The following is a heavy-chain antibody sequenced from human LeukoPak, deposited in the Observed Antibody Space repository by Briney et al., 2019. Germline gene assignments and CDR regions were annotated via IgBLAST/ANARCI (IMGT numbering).Heavy chain of an antibody. CDR1: GFTFSSYW. D-gene: IGHD6-19*01. CDR3: ARDQPQEWLVQAGFDY. CDR2: IKQDGSEK. V-gene: IGHV3-7*01. J-gene: IGHJ4*02. Sequence: GGSLSLSCAASGFTFSSYWMSWVRQAPGKGLEWVANIKQDGSEKYYVDSVKGRFIISRDNAKNSLYLHMNSLRAEDTAVYYCARDQPQEWLVQAGFDYWGQGTLVTVSS.